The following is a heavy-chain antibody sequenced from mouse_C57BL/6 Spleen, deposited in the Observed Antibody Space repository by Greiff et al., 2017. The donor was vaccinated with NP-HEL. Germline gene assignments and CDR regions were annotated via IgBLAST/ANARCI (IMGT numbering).Heavy chain of an antibody. CDR2: IYPGDGDT. J-gene: IGHJ4*01. CDR1: GYAFSSSW. CDR3: ARGNGYYPHYYAMDY. D-gene: IGHD2-3*01. V-gene: IGHV1-82*01. Sequence: VQLQQSGPELVKPGASVKISCKASGYAFSSSWMNWVKQRPGKGLEWIGRIYPGDGDTNYNGKFKGKATLTADKSSSTAYMQLSSLTSEDSAVYFCARGNGYYPHYYAMDYWGQGTSVTVSS.